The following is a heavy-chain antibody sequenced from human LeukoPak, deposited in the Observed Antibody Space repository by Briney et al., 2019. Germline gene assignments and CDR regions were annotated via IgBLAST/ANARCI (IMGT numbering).Heavy chain of an antibody. CDR3: AKDREYSYVYDAFDI. Sequence: GGSLRLSCAASGFTFSSYAMSWVRQAPGKGLEWVSGMSGSGGSTYYADSVKGRLTISRDNSKNTLYLQMNTLRAEDTAVYYCAKDREYSYVYDAFDIWGQGTLVTVSS. CDR2: MSGSGGST. CDR1: GFTFSSYA. J-gene: IGHJ3*02. D-gene: IGHD3-16*01. V-gene: IGHV3-23*01.